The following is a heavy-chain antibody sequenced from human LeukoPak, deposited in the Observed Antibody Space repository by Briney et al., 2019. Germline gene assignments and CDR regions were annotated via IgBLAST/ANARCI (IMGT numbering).Heavy chain of an antibody. CDR2: ISSSSSYI. D-gene: IGHD5-18*01. CDR1: GFTFSSYS. CDR3: ARGGGRGYSYGPIDY. V-gene: IGHV3-21*01. J-gene: IGHJ4*02. Sequence: GGSLRLSCAASGFTFSSYSMNWVRQAPGKGLEWVSSISSSSSYIYYADSVKGRFTISRDNAKNSLYLQMNSLRAEDTAVYYCARGGGRGYSYGPIDYWGQGTLVTVSS.